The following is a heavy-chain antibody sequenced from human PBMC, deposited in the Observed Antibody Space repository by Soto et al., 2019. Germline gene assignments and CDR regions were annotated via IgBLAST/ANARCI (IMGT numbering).Heavy chain of an antibody. CDR3: ARAVRAAAVEWAFGMDV. CDR1: GGSISSGGYY. V-gene: IGHV4-31*03. Sequence: QVQLQESGPGLVKPSQTLSLTCTVSGGSISSGGYYWSWIRQHPGKGLEWIGYIYYSGSTYYNPSLKSRVTISVDTSKNQFSLKLSSVTAADTAVYYCARAVRAAAVEWAFGMDVWGQGTTVTVSS. CDR2: IYYSGST. D-gene: IGHD6-13*01. J-gene: IGHJ6*02.